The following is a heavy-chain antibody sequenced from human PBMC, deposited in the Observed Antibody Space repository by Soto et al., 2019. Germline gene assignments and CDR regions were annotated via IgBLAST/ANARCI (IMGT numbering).Heavy chain of an antibody. CDR3: ASDGYSTSSDGPWFDP. Sequence: EAQLVESGGGLVQPGGSLRLSCAASGFTFSVYTMHWVRQSPGKGLEWISSITSSGTTISYADSVKGRFTISRDNAKSSLFLQMDTLRDEDTAVYYCASDGYSTSSDGPWFDPWGQGTLVTVSS. V-gene: IGHV3-48*02. CDR1: GFTFSVYT. D-gene: IGHD6-6*01. J-gene: IGHJ5*02. CDR2: ITSSGTTI.